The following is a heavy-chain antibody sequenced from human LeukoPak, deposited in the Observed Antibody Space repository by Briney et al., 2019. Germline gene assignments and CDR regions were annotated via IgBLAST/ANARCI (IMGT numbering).Heavy chain of an antibody. CDR2: ISWNSGSI. J-gene: IGHJ4*02. CDR3: AKSNWNDVGYFDY. CDR1: GFTFDDYA. V-gene: IGHV3-9*01. D-gene: IGHD1-1*01. Sequence: GRSLRLSCAASGFTFDDYAMHWVRQAPGKGLEWVSGISWNSGSIGYADSVKGRFTISRDNAKNSLYLQMNSLRAEDTALYYCAKSNWNDVGYFDYWGQGTLVTVSS.